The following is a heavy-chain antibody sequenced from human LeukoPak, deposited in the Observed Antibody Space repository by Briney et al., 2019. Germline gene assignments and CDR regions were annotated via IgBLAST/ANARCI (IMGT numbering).Heavy chain of an antibody. CDR2: ISGSGGST. D-gene: IGHD2-2*01. CDR3: ARILGYCSSTSCRRRGFVDY. J-gene: IGHJ4*02. Sequence: AGGSLRLSCAASGFTFSSYAMSWVRQAPGKGLEWVSAISGSGGSTYYADSVKGRFTISRDNSKNTLYLQMNSLRAEDTAVYYCARILGYCSSTSCRRRGFVDYWGQGTLVTVSS. V-gene: IGHV3-23*01. CDR1: GFTFSSYA.